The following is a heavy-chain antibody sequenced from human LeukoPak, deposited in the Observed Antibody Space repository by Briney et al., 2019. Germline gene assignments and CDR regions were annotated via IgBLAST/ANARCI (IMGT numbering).Heavy chain of an antibody. Sequence: PGGSLRLSCAASGFTFSSYGMHWVRQAPGKGLEWVAFIRYDGSNKYYADSVKGRFTISRDNSKNTLYLQMNSLRAEDTAVYYCAKSLWNRRALFDYWGQGTLVTVSS. CDR1: GFTFSSYG. J-gene: IGHJ4*02. CDR3: AKSLWNRRALFDY. D-gene: IGHD1-1*01. V-gene: IGHV3-30*02. CDR2: IRYDGSNK.